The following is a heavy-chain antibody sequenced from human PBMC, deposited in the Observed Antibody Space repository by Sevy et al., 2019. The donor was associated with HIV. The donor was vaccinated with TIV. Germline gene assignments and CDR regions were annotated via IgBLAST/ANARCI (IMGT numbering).Heavy chain of an antibody. CDR2: IDYNGHI. D-gene: IGHD1-26*01. J-gene: IGHJ4*02. Sequence: SETLSLTCTVSGGSITSLYWNWIRQPPGKGLEWIANIDYNGHINYNPSLKSRVTLSLHTSKNQFSLGLSSVTAAATAMYYCAGENAWGRGYSWGQGTLVTVSS. V-gene: IGHV4-59*08. CDR1: GGSITSLY. CDR3: AGENAWGRGYS.